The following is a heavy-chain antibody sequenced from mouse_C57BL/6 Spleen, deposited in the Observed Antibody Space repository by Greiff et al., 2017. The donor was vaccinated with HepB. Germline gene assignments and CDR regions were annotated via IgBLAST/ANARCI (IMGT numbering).Heavy chain of an antibody. CDR3: YGDYSAY. Sequence: QVQLQQSGAELVRPGTSVKVSCKASGYAFTNYLIEWVKQRPGQGLEWIGVINPGSGGTNYNEKFKGQATMTADKTSSTPYMQLSSLTSEDTAVYFSYGDYSAYWGQGTLVTVSA. V-gene: IGHV1-54*01. CDR1: GYAFTNYL. J-gene: IGHJ3*01. D-gene: IGHD2-13*01. CDR2: INPGSGGT.